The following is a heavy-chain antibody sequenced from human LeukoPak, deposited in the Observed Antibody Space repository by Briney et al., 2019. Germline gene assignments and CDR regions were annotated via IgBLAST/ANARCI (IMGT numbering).Heavy chain of an antibody. CDR2: IKQGGSEK. Sequence: GGSLRLSCAASGFTFSSYWMSWVRQAPGKGLEWVANIKQGGSEKYYVDSVKGRFTISRDNAKNSLYLQMNSLRAEDTAVYYCARTDYDYVWGSYRQYYFDYWGQGTLVTVSS. J-gene: IGHJ4*02. D-gene: IGHD3-16*02. V-gene: IGHV3-7*01. CDR3: ARTDYDYVWGSYRQYYFDY. CDR1: GFTFSSYW.